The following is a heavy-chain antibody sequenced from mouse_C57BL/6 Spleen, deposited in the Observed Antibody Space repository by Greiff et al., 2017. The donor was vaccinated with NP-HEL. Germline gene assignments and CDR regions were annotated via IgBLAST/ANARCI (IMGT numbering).Heavy chain of an antibody. D-gene: IGHD2-1*01. J-gene: IGHJ4*01. CDR1: GYTFTSYW. V-gene: IGHV1-50*01. CDR3: ARSGNPYAMDY. CDR2: IDPSDSYT. Sequence: VQLQQPGAELVKPGASVKLSCKASGYTFTSYWMQWVKQRPGQGLEWIGEIDPSDSYTNYNQKFKGKATLTVDTSSSTAYMQLSSLTSEDSAVYYCARSGNPYAMDYWGQGTSVTVSS.